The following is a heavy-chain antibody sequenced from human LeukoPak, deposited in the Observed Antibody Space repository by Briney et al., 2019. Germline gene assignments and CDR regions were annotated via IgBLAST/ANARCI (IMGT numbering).Heavy chain of an antibody. V-gene: IGHV4-4*02. CDR3: AREIDYYGSGMGY. CDR1: GGSISTSNW. CDR2: IYHSGIT. D-gene: IGHD3-10*01. J-gene: IGHJ4*02. Sequence: SETLSLTCAVSGGSISTSNWWNWVRQSPGKGLELIWEIYHSGITRYNPSLKSRVTISVDKSNNQISLKLTSVTAADTAVYHCAREIDYYGSGMGYWGQGTLVTVSS.